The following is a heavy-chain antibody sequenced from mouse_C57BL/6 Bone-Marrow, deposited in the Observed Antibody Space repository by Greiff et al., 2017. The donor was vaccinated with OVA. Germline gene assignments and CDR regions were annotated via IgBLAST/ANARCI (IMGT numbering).Heavy chain of an antibody. Sequence: QVQLKESGPGLVQPSQSLSITCTVSGFSLTSYGVHWVRQSPGKGLEWLGVIWSGGSTDYNAAFIPRLSISKDNSKSQVFFKMNSLQADVTAIYYCARENYYGSSWGAMDYWGQGTSVTVSS. D-gene: IGHD1-1*01. CDR3: ARENYYGSSWGAMDY. CDR2: IWSGGST. V-gene: IGHV2-2*01. J-gene: IGHJ4*01. CDR1: GFSLTSYG.